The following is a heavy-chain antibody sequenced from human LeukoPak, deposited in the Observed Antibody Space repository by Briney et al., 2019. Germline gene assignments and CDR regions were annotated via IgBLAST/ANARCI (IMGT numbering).Heavy chain of an antibody. CDR1: GFTFGGYA. Sequence: GGSLRLSCAASGFTFGGYAMSWVRQAPGKGLEWVSLISGSGDAYDADSVQGRFTISRDNSKNTQYLQMNSLRAEDTAVYYCVKDGHYPDNSGYYYEDSWGQGTLVTVSS. V-gene: IGHV3-23*01. CDR3: VKDGHYPDNSGYYYEDS. J-gene: IGHJ4*02. D-gene: IGHD3-22*01. CDR2: ISGSGDA.